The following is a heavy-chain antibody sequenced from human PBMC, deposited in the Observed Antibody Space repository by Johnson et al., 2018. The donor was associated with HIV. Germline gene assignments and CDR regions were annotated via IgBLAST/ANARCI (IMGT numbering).Heavy chain of an antibody. CDR2: ISFDGNLK. D-gene: IGHD6-13*01. Sequence: QVQLVESGGGVVQPGKSLTLSCVGSGLSFSNFGIHWVRQAPGKGPEWVAVISFDGNLKKYADSVEGRFTITRDNSKNTLYLQMNSLRVEDTAVYYCAKLPSRIGPSDIWGQGTMVTVSS. CDR1: GLSFSNFG. J-gene: IGHJ3*02. CDR3: AKLPSRIGPSDI. V-gene: IGHV3-30*18.